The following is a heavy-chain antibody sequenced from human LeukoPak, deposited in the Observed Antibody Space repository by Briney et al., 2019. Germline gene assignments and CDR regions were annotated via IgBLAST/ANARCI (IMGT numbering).Heavy chain of an antibody. Sequence: GSSVKVSCKASGGTFSSYAISWVRQAPGQGLEWMGRIIPILGIANYAQKFQGRVTITADKSTSTAYMELSSLRSEDTAVYYCARSNWNYARYYYGMDVWGQGTTVTVSS. CDR2: IIPILGIA. D-gene: IGHD1-7*01. CDR1: GGTFSSYA. CDR3: ARSNWNYARYYYGMDV. V-gene: IGHV1-69*04. J-gene: IGHJ6*02.